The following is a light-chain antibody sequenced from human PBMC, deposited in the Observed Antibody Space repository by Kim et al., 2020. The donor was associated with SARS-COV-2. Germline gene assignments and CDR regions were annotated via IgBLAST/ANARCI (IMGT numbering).Light chain of an antibody. V-gene: IGLV3-1*01. CDR1: ELGDKY. J-gene: IGLJ3*02. CDR2: QDR. Sequence: SYELTQPPSVSVSPGQTASITCSGDELGDKYAYWYQQKPGQSPVLVIYQDRKRPSGIPGRFSGPNSGNTATLTVSGTQAIDEADYFCQAWDNTTGVFGGGTQLTVL. CDR3: QAWDNTTGV.